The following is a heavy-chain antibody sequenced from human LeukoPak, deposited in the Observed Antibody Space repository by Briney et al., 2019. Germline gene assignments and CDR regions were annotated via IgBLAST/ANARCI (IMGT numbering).Heavy chain of an antibody. CDR1: GYTFTSYG. V-gene: IGHV1-18*04. D-gene: IGHD2-2*01. Sequence: ASVKVSCKASGYTFTSYGISWVRQAPGQGLEWMGWISAHNGNTNYAQKLQGRVTMTTDTSTSTAYMELRSLRSDDTAVYYCARDEETEDIVVVPAASDYWGQGTLVTVSS. CDR2: ISAHNGNT. J-gene: IGHJ4*02. CDR3: ARDEETEDIVVVPAASDY.